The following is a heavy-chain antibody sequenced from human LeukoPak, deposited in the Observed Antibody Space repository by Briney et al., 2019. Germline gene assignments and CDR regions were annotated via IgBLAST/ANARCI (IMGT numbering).Heavy chain of an antibody. Sequence: GGSLRLSCVASGFTFISYEMNWVRQAPGKGLEWVSYISSSGTTIYYADSVKGRFTISIDNPKNSLYLQMNSLRAEDTAVYYCARMMGGGYMNVWGKGTTVTVSS. CDR2: ISSSGTTI. CDR3: ARMMGGGYMNV. D-gene: IGHD3-16*01. CDR1: GFTFISYE. J-gene: IGHJ6*03. V-gene: IGHV3-48*03.